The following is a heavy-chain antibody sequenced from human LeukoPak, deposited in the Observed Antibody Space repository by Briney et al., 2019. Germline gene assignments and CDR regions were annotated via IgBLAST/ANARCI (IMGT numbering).Heavy chain of an antibody. CDR3: AKDLLVLSGSYFS. V-gene: IGHV3-23*01. Sequence: GGTLRLSCAASGFTFSSYGMSWVRQAPGKGLEWVSAISGSGGSTYYADSVKGRFTISRDNSKNTLYLQMNSLRAEDTAVYYCAKDLLVLSGSYFSWGQGTLVTVSS. CDR2: ISGSGGST. CDR1: GFTFSSYG. J-gene: IGHJ4*02. D-gene: IGHD1-26*01.